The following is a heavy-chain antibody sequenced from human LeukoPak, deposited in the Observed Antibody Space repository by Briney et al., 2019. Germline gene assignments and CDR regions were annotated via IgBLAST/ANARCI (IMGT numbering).Heavy chain of an antibody. CDR3: ARAVVVINYFDY. Sequence: SETLSLTCAVSGGSISSGGYSWCWIRPPPGKGVGWSGYIYHSGSTYYNPPLKSRVTISVDRSNNQFSLKLSSVTAADTAVYYCARAVVVINYFDYWGQGTLVTVSS. V-gene: IGHV4-30-2*01. CDR2: IYHSGST. D-gene: IGHD3-22*01. CDR1: GGSISSGGYS. J-gene: IGHJ4*02.